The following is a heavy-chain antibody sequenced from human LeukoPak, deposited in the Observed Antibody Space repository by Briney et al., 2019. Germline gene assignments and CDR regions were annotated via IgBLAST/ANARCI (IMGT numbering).Heavy chain of an antibody. CDR3: ARERVIRGVITYYYYYYMDV. Sequence: SSETLSLTCTVSGASISSYYWTWIRQPAGKGLEWIGRIYTNGSTNYNPSLKSRVTMSVDTSKNQFSLKLSSVTAADTAVYYCARERVIRGVITYYYYYYMDVWGKGTTVTISS. J-gene: IGHJ6*03. D-gene: IGHD3-10*01. CDR2: IYTNGST. CDR1: GASISSYY. V-gene: IGHV4-4*07.